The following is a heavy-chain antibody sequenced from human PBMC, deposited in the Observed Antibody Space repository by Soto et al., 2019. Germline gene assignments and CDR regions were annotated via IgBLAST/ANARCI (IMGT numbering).Heavy chain of an antibody. V-gene: IGHV3-48*02. D-gene: IGHD1-1*01. J-gene: IGHJ4*02. CDR1: GFTFSSYS. CDR3: ASLFGNG. Sequence: PXXSLRLSFAPSGFTFSSYSMHWVRQAPGKGLEWGSYISSSSSTIYYADSVKGRFTISRDNAKNSLYMQMNSLRDEDTAVYYCASLFGNGWGQGTLVTVSS. CDR2: ISSSSSTI.